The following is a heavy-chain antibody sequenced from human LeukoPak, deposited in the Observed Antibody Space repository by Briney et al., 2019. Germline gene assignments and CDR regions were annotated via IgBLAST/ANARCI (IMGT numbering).Heavy chain of an antibody. CDR2: INPSGGST. CDR3: ARDAPSGYSGYDYYDY. J-gene: IGHJ4*02. CDR1: GYTFTSYY. Sequence: ASVKVSCKASGYTFTSYYMHWVRQAPGQGLEWMGIINPSGGSTSYAQKFQGRVTMTRDTSTSTVYMELSSLRSEDTAAYYCARDAPSGYSGYDYYDYWGQGTLVTVSS. V-gene: IGHV1-46*01. D-gene: IGHD5-12*01.